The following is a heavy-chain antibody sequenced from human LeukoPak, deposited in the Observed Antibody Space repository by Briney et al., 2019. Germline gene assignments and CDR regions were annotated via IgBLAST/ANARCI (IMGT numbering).Heavy chain of an antibody. D-gene: IGHD6-19*01. CDR2: ISGSGGST. CDR1: GFTFSYA. Sequence: PGGSLRLSCAASGFTFSYAMTWVRQAPGKGLEWVSAISGSGGSTCYADSVKGRFTISRDNSKNTLYLQMNSLRAEDTAVYYCAKEGRLYSSGWLHDYWGQGTLVTVSS. CDR3: AKEGRLYSSGWLHDY. V-gene: IGHV3-23*01. J-gene: IGHJ4*02.